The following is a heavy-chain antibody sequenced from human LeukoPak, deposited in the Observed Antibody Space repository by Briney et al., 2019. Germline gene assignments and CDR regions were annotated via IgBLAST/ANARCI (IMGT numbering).Heavy chain of an antibody. CDR2: VWYDGSNK. J-gene: IGHJ3*02. D-gene: IGHD1-1*01. CDR3: ARDRDLEPAIDAFDI. V-gene: IGHV3-33*01. CDR1: GFTFSSYG. Sequence: GRSLRLSCAASGFTFSSYGMRWVRQAPGKGLEWVAVVWYDGSNKYYADSVKGRFTFSRDNSKNTLYLQMNSLRAEDTAVYYCARDRDLEPAIDAFDIWGQGTMVTVSS.